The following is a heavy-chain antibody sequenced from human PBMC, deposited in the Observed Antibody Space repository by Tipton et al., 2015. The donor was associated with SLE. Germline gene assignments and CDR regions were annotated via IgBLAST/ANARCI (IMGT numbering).Heavy chain of an antibody. CDR1: GGSISSGSYY. D-gene: IGHD6-19*01. CDR3: ARRALAVAGFDY. Sequence: LRLSCTVSGGSISSGSYYWSWIRQPAGKGLEWIGHIYTSGSTNYNPSLKSRVTISVDTSKNQFSLKLSSVTAADTAVYYCARRALAVAGFDYWGQGTLVTVSS. J-gene: IGHJ4*02. V-gene: IGHV4-61*09. CDR2: IYTSGST.